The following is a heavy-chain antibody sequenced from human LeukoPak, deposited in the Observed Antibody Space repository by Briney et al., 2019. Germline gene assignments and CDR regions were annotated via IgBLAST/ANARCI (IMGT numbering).Heavy chain of an antibody. CDR3: ARTDSSSWYGPFRK. J-gene: IGHJ4*02. V-gene: IGHV1-3*01. CDR2: INAGNGNT. D-gene: IGHD6-13*01. CDR1: GYTFTSYA. Sequence: ASMKVSCKASGYTFTSYAMHWVRQAPGQRLEWMGWINAGNGNTKYSQKFQGRVTITRDTSASTAYMELSSLRSEDTAVYYCARTDSSSWYGPFRKWGQGTLVTVSS.